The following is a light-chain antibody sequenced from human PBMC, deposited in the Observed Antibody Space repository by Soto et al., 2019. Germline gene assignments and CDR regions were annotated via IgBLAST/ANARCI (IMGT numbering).Light chain of an antibody. CDR3: QQYLSLPVT. V-gene: IGKV3-20*01. J-gene: IGKJ2*01. CDR1: QTVTSNY. Sequence: EVVLTQSPGTLSLSPGERATLSCRASQTVTSNYLAWYQQKPGQAPRLLIYGASSRATDIPHRFSGSGSGTDFTRTISRLEPEDFALYYCQQYLSLPVTFGQGTKLEIK. CDR2: GAS.